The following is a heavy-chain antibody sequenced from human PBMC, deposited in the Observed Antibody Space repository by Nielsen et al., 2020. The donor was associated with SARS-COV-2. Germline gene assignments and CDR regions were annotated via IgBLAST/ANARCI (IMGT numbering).Heavy chain of an antibody. CDR3: ARDRFGELLYSDY. CDR1: GFTFSSYS. V-gene: IGHV3-21*01. CDR2: ISSSSSYI. Sequence: GGSLRLSCAASGFTFSSYSMNWVRQAPGKGLEWVSSISSSSSYIYYADSVKGRFTISRDNAKNSLYLQMSSLRAEDTAVYYCARDRFGELLYSDYWGQGTLVTVSS. D-gene: IGHD3-10*01. J-gene: IGHJ4*02.